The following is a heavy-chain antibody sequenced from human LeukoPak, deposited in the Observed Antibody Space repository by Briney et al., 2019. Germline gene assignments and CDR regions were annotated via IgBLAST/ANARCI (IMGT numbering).Heavy chain of an antibody. V-gene: IGHV3-21*04. CDR3: AKMAYYDILTWPGGTDI. D-gene: IGHD3-9*01. Sequence: PGGSLRLSCAASGFTFSSYSMNWVRQAPGKGLEWVSSISSSSSYIYYADSVKGRFTISRDNAKNSLYLQMNSLRAEDTAVYYCAKMAYYDILTWPGGTDIWGQGTMVTVSS. CDR1: GFTFSSYS. CDR2: ISSSSSYI. J-gene: IGHJ3*02.